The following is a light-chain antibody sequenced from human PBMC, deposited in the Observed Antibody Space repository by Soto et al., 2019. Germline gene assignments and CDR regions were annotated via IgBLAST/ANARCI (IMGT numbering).Light chain of an antibody. CDR3: SAYTVSRTYV. J-gene: IGLJ1*01. V-gene: IGLV2-14*03. Sequence: QPASVSGSPGQSITISCTGTSSDVGAYNFVSWHQQHPGKAPKLMIYNVYDRPSGISYRFSGSKSGNTASLTISGLQGEDEADYYCSAYTVSRTYVFGTGTKVTVL. CDR1: SSDVGAYNF. CDR2: NVY.